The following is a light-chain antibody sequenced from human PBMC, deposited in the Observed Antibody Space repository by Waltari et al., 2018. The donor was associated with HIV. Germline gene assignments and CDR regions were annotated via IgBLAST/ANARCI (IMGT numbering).Light chain of an antibody. J-gene: IGLJ1*01. CDR3: AAWDDSLNGQGV. CDR1: NPNTASNT. V-gene: IGLV1-44*01. CDR2: GNN. Sequence: SVLPHPPSASGPPGQRVTSPCSGINPNTASNTVNWYQQVPGMAPKLVIYGNNQRPPGVSDRFSGSKSGTSASLAISGLQSEDEADYYCAAWDDSLNGQGVFGTGTRVTVL.